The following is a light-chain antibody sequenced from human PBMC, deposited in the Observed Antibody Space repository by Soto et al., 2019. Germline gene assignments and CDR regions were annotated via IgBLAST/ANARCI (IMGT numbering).Light chain of an antibody. Sequence: DIQLAQSPSTLSASVGDRITITCRATQSINWLAWYQQKPGKAPKLLIFEASPLESGVPSRFSGSGSGTEFTLTISSLQPDDFGTYYCQQYDTYSPMWTFGQGTKVDVK. CDR1: QSINW. J-gene: IGKJ1*01. V-gene: IGKV1-5*03. CDR3: QQYDTYSPMWT. CDR2: EAS.